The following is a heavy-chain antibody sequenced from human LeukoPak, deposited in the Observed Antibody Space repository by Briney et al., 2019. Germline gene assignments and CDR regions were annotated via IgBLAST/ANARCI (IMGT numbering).Heavy chain of an antibody. D-gene: IGHD2-2*02. CDR3: ARDGEDCSSTSCYTGWFDP. J-gene: IGHJ5*02. V-gene: IGHV1-69*13. CDR1: GGTFSSYA. CDR2: IIPIFGTA. Sequence: VASVKVSCKASGGTFSSYAISWVRQAPGQGLEWMGGIIPIFGTANYAERFQGRVTITADESTSTAYMELSSLRSEDTAVYYCARDGEDCSSTSCYTGWFDPWGQGTLVTVSS.